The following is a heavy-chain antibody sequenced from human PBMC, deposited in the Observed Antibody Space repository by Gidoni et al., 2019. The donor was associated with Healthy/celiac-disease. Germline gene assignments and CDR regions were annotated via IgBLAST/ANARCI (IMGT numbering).Heavy chain of an antibody. D-gene: IGHD6-13*01. Sequence: EVQLVQSGAEVKKPGASLKISCKGSGYSFTSYWIGWVRQMPGKGLEWMGIIYPGDSDTRYSPSFQGQVTISADKSISTAYLQWSSLKASDTAMYYCARQPLTPAAGNLQAADWFDPWGQGTLVTVSS. V-gene: IGHV5-51*01. CDR2: IYPGDSDT. J-gene: IGHJ5*02. CDR1: GYSFTSYW. CDR3: ARQPLTPAAGNLQAADWFDP.